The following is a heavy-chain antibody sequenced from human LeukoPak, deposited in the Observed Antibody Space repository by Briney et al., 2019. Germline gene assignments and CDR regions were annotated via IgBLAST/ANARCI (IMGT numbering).Heavy chain of an antibody. CDR2: IRYDELQD. Sequence: PGGSLRLSCATSGFTFRNHGMHWVRQAPGKGLERVAFIRYDELQDYYADSVRGRFTISRDNSKSALYLQMGSLRPEDTAMYYCVRDFSNYVAFFDSCGPGVLFTVSS. J-gene: IGHJ4*02. V-gene: IGHV3-30*02. D-gene: IGHD4-11*01. CDR3: VRDFSNYVAFFDS. CDR1: GFTFRNHG.